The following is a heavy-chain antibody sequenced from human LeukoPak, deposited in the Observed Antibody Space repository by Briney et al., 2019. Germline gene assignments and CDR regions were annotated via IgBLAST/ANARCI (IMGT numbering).Heavy chain of an antibody. Sequence: GGSLRHSCAASGFTFSDYYMSWIRQAPGKGLEWVSYISSSGSTIYYADSVKGRFTISRDNAKNSLYLQMNSLRAEDTAVYYCARVGSSSWYDFNWFDPWGQGTLVTVSS. CDR3: ARVGSSSWYDFNWFDP. CDR2: ISSSGSTI. CDR1: GFTFSDYY. D-gene: IGHD6-13*01. V-gene: IGHV3-11*01. J-gene: IGHJ5*02.